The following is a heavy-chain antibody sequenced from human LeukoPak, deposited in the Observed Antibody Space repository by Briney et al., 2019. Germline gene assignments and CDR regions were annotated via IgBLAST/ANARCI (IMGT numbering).Heavy chain of an antibody. CDR2: ISAYNGNT. V-gene: IGHV1-18*01. CDR1: GYTFTSYG. D-gene: IGHD5-24*01. J-gene: IGHJ4*02. Sequence: ASVKVSCKASGYTFTSYGISWVRQAPGQGLEWMGWISAYNGNTNYAQKFQGRVTMTRNTSISTAYMELSSLRSEDTAVYYCARVGDGYNHDFDYWGQGTLVTVSS. CDR3: ARVGDGYNHDFDY.